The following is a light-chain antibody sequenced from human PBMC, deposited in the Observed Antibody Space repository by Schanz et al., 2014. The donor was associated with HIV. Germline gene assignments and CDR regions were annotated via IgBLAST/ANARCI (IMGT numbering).Light chain of an antibody. Sequence: DIQMTQSPSTLSASVGDRVTITCRASQSISSWLAWYQQKPGKAPSLLIYRASSLEGGVSSRFSGSGSGTDFSLTITSLQPDDFATYYCQQFHAYPFTFGQGTKLEIK. CDR1: QSISSW. J-gene: IGKJ2*01. V-gene: IGKV1-5*01. CDR2: RAS. CDR3: QQFHAYPFT.